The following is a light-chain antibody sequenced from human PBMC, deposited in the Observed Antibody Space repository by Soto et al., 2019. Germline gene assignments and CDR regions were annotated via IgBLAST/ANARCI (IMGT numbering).Light chain of an antibody. CDR1: PSVLSSSNNKNY. CDR3: QQYYSTPYT. Sequence: DFVMTQTPDSLAVSLGERATINCKSSPSVLSSSNNKNYLAWYQQKPGQPPKLLIYWASTRDSGVPDRFSGSGSGTDFTLTISSLQAEDVAVYYCQQYYSTPYTFGQGTKLELK. J-gene: IGKJ2*01. V-gene: IGKV4-1*01. CDR2: WAS.